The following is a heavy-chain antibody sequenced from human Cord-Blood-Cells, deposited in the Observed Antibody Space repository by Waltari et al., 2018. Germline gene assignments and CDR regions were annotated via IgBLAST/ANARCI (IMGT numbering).Heavy chain of an antibody. CDR1: GYSISSGYY. CDR3: ARGGIAAAGIDY. CDR2: IYHSGST. V-gene: IGHV4-38-2*01. D-gene: IGHD6-13*01. Sequence: QVQLQESGPGLVKPSETLSLTCAVSGYSISSGYYWGWIRQPPGKGLEWIGSIYHSGSTYDNPSLKSRVTISVDTSKNQFSLKLSSVTAADTAVYYCARGGIAAAGIDYWGQGTLVTVSS. J-gene: IGHJ4*02.